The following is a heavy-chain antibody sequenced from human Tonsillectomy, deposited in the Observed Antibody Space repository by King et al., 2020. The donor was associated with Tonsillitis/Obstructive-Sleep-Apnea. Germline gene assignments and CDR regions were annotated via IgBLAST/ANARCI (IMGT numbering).Heavy chain of an antibody. Sequence: VQLMESGGGLVQPGGSLRLSCAASGFTFSSYWMSWVRQAPGKGLEWVANIKQDGSEKYYVDSVKGRFTISRDNAKNSLYLQMNSLRAEDTAVYYCARTLGTTAMAFYFDYWGQGTLVTVSS. CDR2: IKQDGSEK. CDR3: ARTLGTTAMAFYFDY. CDR1: GFTFSSYW. D-gene: IGHD5-18*01. J-gene: IGHJ4*02. V-gene: IGHV3-7*03.